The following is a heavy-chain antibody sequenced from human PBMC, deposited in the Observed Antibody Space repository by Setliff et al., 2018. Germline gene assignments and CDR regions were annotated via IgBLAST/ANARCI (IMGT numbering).Heavy chain of an antibody. V-gene: IGHV4-4*07. J-gene: IGHJ6*03. Sequence: SETLSLTCTVSGGSISSYYWSWIRQPAGKGLEWIGHIYIGGSANYKPSLKSRVTMSKDTSKNQFSLKLNSVTSADMAVYYCAREQWLDPPGYYYMDVWAKGTTVTVSS. CDR2: IYIGGSA. CDR1: GGSISSYY. D-gene: IGHD6-19*01. CDR3: AREQWLDPPGYYYMDV.